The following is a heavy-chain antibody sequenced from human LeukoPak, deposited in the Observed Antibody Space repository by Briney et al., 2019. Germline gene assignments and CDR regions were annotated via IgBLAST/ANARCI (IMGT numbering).Heavy chain of an antibody. Sequence: ASVKVSCKASGYTFTAYYMHWVQQAPGQGLEWVGWINHYSGGTNYAQKFQGRVTMTRDTSISTAYMELSSLRSDDAAVYYCASTENCDYWGQGTLVTVSS. CDR1: GYTFTAYY. V-gene: IGHV1-2*02. J-gene: IGHJ4*02. CDR2: INHYSGGT. CDR3: ASTENCDY.